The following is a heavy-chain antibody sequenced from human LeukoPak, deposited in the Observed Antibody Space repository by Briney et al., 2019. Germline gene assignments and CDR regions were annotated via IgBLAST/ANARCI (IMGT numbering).Heavy chain of an antibody. Sequence: PSETLSLTCTVSGGSISSYYWSWIRQPPGKGLEWIGYIYYSGSTNYNPSLKSRVTISVDTSKNQFSLKLSSVTAADTAVYYCARDDSSGWYGGDAFDIWGQGTMVTVSS. CDR2: IYYSGST. D-gene: IGHD6-19*01. CDR3: ARDDSSGWYGGDAFDI. J-gene: IGHJ3*02. V-gene: IGHV4-59*12. CDR1: GGSISSYY.